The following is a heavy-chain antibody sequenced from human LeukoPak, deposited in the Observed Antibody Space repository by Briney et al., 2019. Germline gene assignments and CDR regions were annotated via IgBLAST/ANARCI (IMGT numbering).Heavy chain of an antibody. V-gene: IGHV3-48*03. CDR2: ISSSGSTI. D-gene: IGHD6-13*01. CDR1: GFTFSSYE. CDR3: ARDSEASGMGFLDV. J-gene: IGHJ6*04. Sequence: GGSLRPSCPASGFTFSSYEMNWVRQAPGKGLEWVSYISSSGSTIYYADSVKGRFTISRDNAKNSLYLQMNSLRAEDTAVYYCARDSEASGMGFLDVWGKGTTVTVSS.